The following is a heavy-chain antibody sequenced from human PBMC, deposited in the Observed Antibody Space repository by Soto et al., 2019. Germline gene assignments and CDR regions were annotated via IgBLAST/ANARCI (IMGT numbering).Heavy chain of an antibody. Sequence: SETLSLTCSVSGGSISSYYWSWIRQPPGKGLEWIGYMYYSGSGNYNPSLKSRVTISVDTSKNQFSLKLSSVTAADTAVYYCAGATGLGADYWGQGTLVTVSS. CDR2: MYYSGSG. V-gene: IGHV4-59*01. CDR1: GGSISSYY. CDR3: AGATGLGADY. D-gene: IGHD3-9*01. J-gene: IGHJ4*02.